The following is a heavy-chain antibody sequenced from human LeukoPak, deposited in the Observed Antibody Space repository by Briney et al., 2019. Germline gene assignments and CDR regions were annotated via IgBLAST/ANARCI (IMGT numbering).Heavy chain of an antibody. CDR2: IYYSGST. CDR1: GGSISSSSYY. J-gene: IGHJ6*02. V-gene: IGHV4-61*05. CDR3: AGRRDGYNLHYYYGMDV. D-gene: IGHD5-12*01. Sequence: SETLSLTCTVSGGSISSSSYYWGWLRQPPGKGLEWIGYIYYSGSTNYNPSLKSRVTISVDTSKNQFSLKLSSVTAADTAVYYCAGRRDGYNLHYYYGMDVWGQGTTVTVSS.